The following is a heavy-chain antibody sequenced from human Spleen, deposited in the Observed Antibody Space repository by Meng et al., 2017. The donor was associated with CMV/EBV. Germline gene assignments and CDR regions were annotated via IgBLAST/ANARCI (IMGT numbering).Heavy chain of an antibody. J-gene: IGHJ3*02. V-gene: IGHV5-51*01. CDR3: ARPRGYCSGGSCYSGPDDAFDI. CDR2: IYPGDSDT. D-gene: IGHD2-15*01. CDR1: GYSFTSYW. Sequence: KVSCKGSGYSFTSYWIGWVRQMPGKGLEWMGIIYPGDSDTRYSPSFQGQVTISADKSISTAYLQWSSLKASDTAMYYCARPRGYCSGGSCYSGPDDAFDIWGQGTMVTVSS.